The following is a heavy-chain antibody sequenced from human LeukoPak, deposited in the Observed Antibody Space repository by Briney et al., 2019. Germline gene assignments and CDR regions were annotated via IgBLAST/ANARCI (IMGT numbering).Heavy chain of an antibody. CDR2: ISSSSSYI. Sequence: GGSLRLSCAASGFTFSSYSMNWVRQAPGKGLEWVSSISSSSSYIYYADSVKGRFTISRDNAKNSLYLQMNSLRAEDTAVYYCARAEHIVVVTAIGPWGQGTLVTVSS. V-gene: IGHV3-21*01. CDR3: ARAEHIVVVTAIGP. J-gene: IGHJ5*02. CDR1: GFTFSSYS. D-gene: IGHD2-21*02.